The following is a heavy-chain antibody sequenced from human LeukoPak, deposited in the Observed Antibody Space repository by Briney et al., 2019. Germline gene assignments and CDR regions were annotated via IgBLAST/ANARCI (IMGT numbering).Heavy chain of an antibody. Sequence: SETLSLTCAVYGGSFSGYYWSWIRQPPGKGLEWIGEINHSGSTNYNPSLKSRVTISVDTSKNQFSLKLSSVTAADTAVYYCAKGRLVTLLLEFDFWGQGTLVTVSS. J-gene: IGHJ4*02. D-gene: IGHD6-19*01. CDR2: INHSGST. CDR3: AKGRLVTLLLEFDF. V-gene: IGHV4-34*01. CDR1: GGSFSGYY.